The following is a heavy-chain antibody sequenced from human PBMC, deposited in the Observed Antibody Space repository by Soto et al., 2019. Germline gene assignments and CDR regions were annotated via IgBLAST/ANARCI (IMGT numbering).Heavy chain of an antibody. CDR1: GYSFTSYW. D-gene: IGHD6-6*01. CDR3: ARQGAARPRVDAFDI. CDR2: IYPGDSDT. Sequence: PGESLKISCKGSGYSFTSYWIGWVRQMPGKGLEWMGIIYPGDSDTRYSPSFQGQVTISADKSISTAYLQWSSLKASDTAMYYCARQGAARPRVDAFDIWGQGTMVTVSS. V-gene: IGHV5-51*01. J-gene: IGHJ3*02.